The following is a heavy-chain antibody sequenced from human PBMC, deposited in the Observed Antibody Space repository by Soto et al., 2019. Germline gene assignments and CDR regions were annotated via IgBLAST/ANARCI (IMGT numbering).Heavy chain of an antibody. D-gene: IGHD3-22*01. CDR3: AAHDSGGYYAEY. J-gene: IGHJ4*02. V-gene: IGHV4-39*01. CDR1: GDSVTISAYY. CDR2: MHYSGST. Sequence: QLQLQEAGTGLVKPSETLSLTCTVSGDSVTISAYYWGWIRQPPGKGLEWIGSMHYSGSTYYKPSLKSRVNISGDTSKKKFSLKLTSVTAADAAVYYCAAHDSGGYYAEYWGQGTLVTVS.